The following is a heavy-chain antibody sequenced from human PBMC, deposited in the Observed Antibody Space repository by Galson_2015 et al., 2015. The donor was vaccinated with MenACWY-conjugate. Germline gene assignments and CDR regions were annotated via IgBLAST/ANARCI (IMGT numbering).Heavy chain of an antibody. V-gene: IGHV3-21*01. CDR3: TRTAGSVPP. CDR2: ISATSATI. J-gene: IGHJ5*02. CDR1: GFTFSSFS. D-gene: IGHD6-13*01. Sequence: SLRLSCAASGFTFSSFSMNWVRQAPGKGLEWVSSISATSATIYYADSVNRRFTISRDNAKNSLYLQMNSLSAEDKAVYYCTRTAGSVPPWGLGTLVTVSS.